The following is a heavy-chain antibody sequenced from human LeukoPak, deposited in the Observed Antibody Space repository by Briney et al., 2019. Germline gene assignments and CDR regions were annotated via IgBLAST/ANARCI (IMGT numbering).Heavy chain of an antibody. J-gene: IGHJ4*02. CDR3: ARDLAYYYDSSGYYTHY. CDR1: GFSFSDYY. V-gene: IGHV3-11*06. CDR2: ISSSSSYT. D-gene: IGHD3-22*01. Sequence: GGSLRLSCAASGFSFSDYYMSWIRQAPGQGLEWVTYISSSSSYTNYADSVKGRFTISRDNAKNSLYLQMNSLRAEDTAVYYCARDLAYYYDSSGYYTHYWGQGTLVTVSS.